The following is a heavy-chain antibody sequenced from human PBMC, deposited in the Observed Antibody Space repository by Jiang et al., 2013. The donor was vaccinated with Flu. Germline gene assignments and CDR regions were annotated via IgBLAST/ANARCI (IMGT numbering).Heavy chain of an antibody. CDR3: ARDRIAAAGLQGYYYYYMDV. CDR2: IIPIFGTA. J-gene: IGHJ6*03. CDR1: TFSSYA. D-gene: IGHD6-13*01. Sequence: TFSSYAIGWVRQAPGQGLEWMGGIIPIFGTANYAQKFQGRVTITADESTSTAYMELSSLRSEDTAVYYCARDRIAAAGLQGYYYYYMDVWGKGTTVTVSS. V-gene: IGHV1-69*01.